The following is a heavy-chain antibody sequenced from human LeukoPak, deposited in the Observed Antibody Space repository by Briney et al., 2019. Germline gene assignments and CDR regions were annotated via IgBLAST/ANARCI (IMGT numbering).Heavy chain of an antibody. Sequence: ASVKVSCKASGYTFTSYDINWVRRATGQGLEWMGWMNPNSGNTGYAQKFQGRVTMTRNTSISTAYMELSSLRSEDTAVYYCARGVGRRSYQLLFRHYYYGMDVWGQGTTVTVSS. CDR3: ARGVGRRSYQLLFRHYYYGMDV. CDR1: GYTFTSYD. V-gene: IGHV1-8*01. J-gene: IGHJ6*02. CDR2: MNPNSGNT. D-gene: IGHD2-2*01.